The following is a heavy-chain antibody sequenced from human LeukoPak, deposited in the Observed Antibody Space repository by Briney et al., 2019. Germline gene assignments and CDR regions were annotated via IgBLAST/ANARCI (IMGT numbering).Heavy chain of an antibody. CDR2: IYSGGYT. Sequence: GGSLRLSCAASGFTVSTNYMSWVRQAPGKGLEWVLVIYSGGYTYYADSVKGRFTISRDNSKNTLYLQMNSLRAEDTAVYYCARGTGSGWYGADWGQGTLVTVSS. J-gene: IGHJ4*02. D-gene: IGHD6-19*01. CDR3: ARGTGSGWYGAD. CDR1: GFTVSTNY. V-gene: IGHV3-66*01.